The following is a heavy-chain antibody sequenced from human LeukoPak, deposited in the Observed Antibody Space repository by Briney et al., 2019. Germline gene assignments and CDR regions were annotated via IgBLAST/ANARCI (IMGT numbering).Heavy chain of an antibody. CDR3: ARHEQWLVLLKY. CDR1: GGSVSSGNYF. V-gene: IGHV4-39*01. D-gene: IGHD6-19*01. Sequence: PSETLSLTCSVSGGSVSSGNYFWGWIRQPPGKGLEWIGNINYIGSTANNPSLKSRVSMSVDTSKNQFSLKLSSVTAADTAVYSCARHEQWLVLLKYWGQGTLVTVSS. J-gene: IGHJ4*02. CDR2: INYIGST.